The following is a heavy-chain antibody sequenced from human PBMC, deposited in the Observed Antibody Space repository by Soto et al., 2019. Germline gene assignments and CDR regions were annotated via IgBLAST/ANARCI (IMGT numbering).Heavy chain of an antibody. V-gene: IGHV5-51*01. J-gene: IGHJ5*02. D-gene: IGHD2-15*01. CDR2: IYPGDSDT. CDR3: AKSELGYCSGGSCYARGWFDP. Sequence: PAESLKISCKGSGFSFTSYRIGWVRQMPGKGLERMGIIYPGDSDTRYSPSFQGQVTISADKSISTAYLQWSSLKASDTAMYYCAKSELGYCSGGSCYARGWFDPWGQGTLVTVSS. CDR1: GFSFTSYR.